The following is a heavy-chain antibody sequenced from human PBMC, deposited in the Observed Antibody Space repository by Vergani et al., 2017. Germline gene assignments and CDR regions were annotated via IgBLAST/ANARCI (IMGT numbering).Heavy chain of an antibody. CDR2: VDPEDGET. CDR3: AIVGENPFLTGPKGVDY. Sequence: EVQLVQSGAEVKKPGATVKISCKVSGYTFTDYYMYWVQQAPGKGLEWMGLVDPEDGETIYAEKFQGRVTITADTSTDTAYMELSSLRSEDTAVYYCAIVGENPFLTGPKGVDYWGQGTLVTVSS. J-gene: IGHJ4*02. CDR1: GYTFTDYY. V-gene: IGHV1-69-2*01. D-gene: IGHD3-9*01.